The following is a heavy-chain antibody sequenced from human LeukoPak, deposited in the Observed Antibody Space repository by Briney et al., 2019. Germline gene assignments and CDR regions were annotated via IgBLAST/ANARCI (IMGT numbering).Heavy chain of an antibody. Sequence: GGSLRLSCAASGFTFSYYWMDWVRQAPGKGLVWVSRINTDGGSTSYADSVKGRFTISRDNAKNTLYLQMNSLRAEDTAVYFCARATGATSSSGSYRFWSQGTLVTVSS. D-gene: IGHD6-6*01. CDR3: ARATGATSSSGSYRF. J-gene: IGHJ4*02. CDR2: INTDGGST. CDR1: GFTFSYYW. V-gene: IGHV3-74*01.